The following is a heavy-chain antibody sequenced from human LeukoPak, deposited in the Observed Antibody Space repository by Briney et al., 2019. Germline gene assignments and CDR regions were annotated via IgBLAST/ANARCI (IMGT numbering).Heavy chain of an antibody. D-gene: IGHD3-3*01. CDR2: MSGDGART. CDR1: GFSFSTFV. V-gene: IGHV3-64*05. Sequence: GGSLILSCSASGFSFSTFVMHWVRQAPGKGLGYVSGMSGDGARTYYADSVMGRFTISRDNSKNTLYVQMTSLRVEDTAVYYCVYQVQGVVKWGQGTLVTVSS. CDR3: VYQVQGVVK. J-gene: IGHJ4*02.